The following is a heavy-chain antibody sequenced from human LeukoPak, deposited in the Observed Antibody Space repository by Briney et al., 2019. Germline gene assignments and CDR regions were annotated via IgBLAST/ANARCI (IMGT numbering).Heavy chain of an antibody. CDR1: GYTFTGYY. CDR3: ARSLMSGGNCYSV. CDR2: INPNSGYT. Sequence: ASVKVSCKASGYTFTGYYIHWVRQAPGQGLEWMGWINPNSGYTNYAQKFQGRVTMTRDTSITTAYMDLSSLKPDDTAVYYCARSLMSGGNCYSVWGQGTLVTVSS. D-gene: IGHD2-15*01. J-gene: IGHJ4*02. V-gene: IGHV1-2*02.